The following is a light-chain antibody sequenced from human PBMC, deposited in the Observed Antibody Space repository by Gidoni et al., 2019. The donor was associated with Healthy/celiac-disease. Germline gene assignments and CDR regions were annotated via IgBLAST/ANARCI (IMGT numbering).Light chain of an antibody. J-gene: IGKJ4*01. Sequence: DIQMTQPPSSLSASVGARATIPCRASQSISSYLNWYQQKPGKAPKLLIYAASSLQCGVPSRFSGSGSGTDFTLTSSSLQPEDFATYYCQHSYSTPRTFGGGTKVEIK. CDR3: QHSYSTPRT. CDR1: QSISSY. CDR2: AAS. V-gene: IGKV1-39*01.